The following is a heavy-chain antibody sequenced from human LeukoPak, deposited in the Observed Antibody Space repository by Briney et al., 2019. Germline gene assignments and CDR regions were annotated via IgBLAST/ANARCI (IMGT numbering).Heavy chain of an antibody. CDR2: ITSSSDYI. V-gene: IGHV3-21*01. CDR1: GFTFSSHS. CDR3: LVTTRSRGFDY. Sequence: GGSLRLSCAASGFTFSSHSMNWVRQAPGKGLEWVSVITSSSDYIYYADSLKGRFTVSRDNPKNSVYLHMSSLRAEDTAVYYCLVTTRSRGFDYWGQGTLVTVSS. J-gene: IGHJ4*02. D-gene: IGHD1/OR15-1a*01.